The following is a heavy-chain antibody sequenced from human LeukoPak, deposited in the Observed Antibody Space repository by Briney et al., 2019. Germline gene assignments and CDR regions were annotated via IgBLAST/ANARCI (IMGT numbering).Heavy chain of an antibody. CDR2: IKQDASEK. CDR3: AKAEAAYSCVP. V-gene: IGHV3-7*01. CDR1: GFTFRYYW. Sequence: PGGSLRLSCAASGFTFRYYWMAWVRQAPGKGLEWVANIKQDASEKYYVDSVRGRFTISRDNSKNTLYLQMNSLRAEDTAVYYCAKAEAAYSCVPWGQGTLVTVSS. D-gene: IGHD2-21*01. J-gene: IGHJ1*01.